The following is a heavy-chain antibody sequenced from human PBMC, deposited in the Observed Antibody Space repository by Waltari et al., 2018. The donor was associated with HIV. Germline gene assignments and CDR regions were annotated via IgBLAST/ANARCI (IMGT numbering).Heavy chain of an antibody. D-gene: IGHD3-10*01. CDR3: ARGRVQVRGAMYYFDY. V-gene: IGHV1-8*01. J-gene: IGHJ4*02. Sequence: QVQLVQSGAELKKPGASVKLSCTASGYTFTSSAINWVRQGTGQGLEWMGRMNPNSGNKGKTQKFKGRVSMTRNTSMSTAYMELSSLRSEETAVYYCARGRVQVRGAMYYFDYWGQGTLVTVSS. CDR2: MNPNSGNK. CDR1: GYTFTSSA.